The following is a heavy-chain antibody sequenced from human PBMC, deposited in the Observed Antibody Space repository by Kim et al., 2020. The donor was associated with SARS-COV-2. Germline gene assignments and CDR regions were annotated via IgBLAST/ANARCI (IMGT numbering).Heavy chain of an antibody. CDR1: GFTFNDHG. D-gene: IGHD1-26*01. CDR2: ITWDGGSI. V-gene: IGHV3-20*04. J-gene: IGHJ6*01. CDR3: AREGKGAVWDSCGMDV. Sequence: GGSLRLSCAASGFTFNDHGMRWVRQAPGRGLQWVSGITWDGGSIGYADSVKGRFTISRDNGKNSLFLHMNSLGTEDTALYYCAREGKGAVWDSCGMDVWG.